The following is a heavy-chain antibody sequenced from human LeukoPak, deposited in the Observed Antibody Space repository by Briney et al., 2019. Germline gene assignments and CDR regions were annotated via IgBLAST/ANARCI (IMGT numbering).Heavy chain of an antibody. J-gene: IGHJ4*02. Sequence: GGCLRLSCAASGVTFSSYAMSWVRGAPGKGGEWVSVISGNGVSTHYADSVQGRFTISRDNSKTTLYLQMNSLRAEDTAIYYCAKESPRFDYWGQGTLVTVSP. V-gene: IGHV3-23*01. CDR1: GVTFSSYA. CDR3: AKESPRFDY. CDR2: ISGNGVST.